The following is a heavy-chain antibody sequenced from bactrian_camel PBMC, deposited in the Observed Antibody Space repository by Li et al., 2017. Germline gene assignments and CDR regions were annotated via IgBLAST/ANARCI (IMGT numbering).Heavy chain of an antibody. CDR2: IASDGST. D-gene: IGHD1*01. Sequence: HVQLVESGGGSVAVGGSLRLSCVGSRGTASSYSMAWFREAPGKERVGVAAIASDGSTTYADSVKGRFTVFKGNAGKTLYLQMNSLRPEDTGMYYCAVVVNQRCWREDVNADYWDQGTQVTVS. V-gene: IGHV3S57*01. J-gene: IGHJ4*01. CDR1: RGTASSYS. CDR3: AVVVNQRCWREDVNADY.